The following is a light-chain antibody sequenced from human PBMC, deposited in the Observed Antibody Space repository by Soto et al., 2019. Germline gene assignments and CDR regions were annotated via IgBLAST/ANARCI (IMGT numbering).Light chain of an antibody. J-gene: IGLJ1*01. CDR1: DSNLGRNY. Sequence: QSFPTQPPSVSATPGQKVTISCSGSDSNLGRNYVSWYQQLPGTAPRLLIYDNVYRFSGIPARFSASKSGTSATLGIAGLQPGDEGDYYCGSWDNNLRAYVFGTGTKVTVL. CDR2: DNV. CDR3: GSWDNNLRAYV. V-gene: IGLV1-51*01.